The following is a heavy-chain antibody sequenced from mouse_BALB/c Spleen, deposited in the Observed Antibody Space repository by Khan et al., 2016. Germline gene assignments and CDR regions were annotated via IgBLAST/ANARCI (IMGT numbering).Heavy chain of an antibody. CDR2: VNPYHDGT. D-gene: IGHD1-3*01. J-gene: IGHJ2*01. V-gene: IGHV1S136*01. CDR1: GYTFTSSV. Sequence: EVQLQESGPELVKPGASVKMSCKASGYTFTSSVIHWVKQKPGQGLEWVGYVNPYHDGTKYNENFKGKATLTSDKSSSTAYMELSGLTSEDSAVYDCARHFGSSLDYWGQGTILTVS. CDR3: ARHFGSSLDY.